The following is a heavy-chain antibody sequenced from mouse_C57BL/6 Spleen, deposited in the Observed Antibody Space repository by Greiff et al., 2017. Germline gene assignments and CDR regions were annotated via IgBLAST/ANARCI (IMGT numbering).Heavy chain of an antibody. CDR2: IDPENGDT. J-gene: IGHJ1*03. D-gene: IGHD1-1*01. CDR1: GFNIKDDY. V-gene: IGHV14-4*01. CDR3: TTRDYYGSSYVYWYFDV. Sequence: EVKLMESGAELVRPGASVKLSCTASGFNIKDDYMHWVKQRPEQGLEWIGWIDPENGDTEYASKFQGKATITADTSSNTAYLQLSSLTSEDTAVYYCTTRDYYGSSYVYWYFDVWGTGTTVTVSS.